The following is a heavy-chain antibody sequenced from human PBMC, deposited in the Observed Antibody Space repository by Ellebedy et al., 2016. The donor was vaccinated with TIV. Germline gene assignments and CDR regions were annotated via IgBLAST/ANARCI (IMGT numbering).Heavy chain of an antibody. Sequence: GESLKISCKGSGYSFTSYWISWVRQMPGKGLEWMGRIDPSDSYTNYSPSFQGHVTISADKSISTAYLQWSSLKASDTAMYYCASSGGYPFWFDPWGQGTLVTVSS. CDR3: ASSGGYPFWFDP. D-gene: IGHD2-15*01. CDR1: GYSFTSYW. CDR2: IDPSDSYT. J-gene: IGHJ5*02. V-gene: IGHV5-10-1*01.